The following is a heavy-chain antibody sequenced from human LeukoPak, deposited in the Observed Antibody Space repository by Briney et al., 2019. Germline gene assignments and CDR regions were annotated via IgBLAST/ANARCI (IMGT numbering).Heavy chain of an antibody. Sequence: GGSLRLSCAASGFSISNYWMTWVRQAPGKGLEWVAVISYDGSNKYYADSVKGRFTISRDNAKNSLYLQMNSLRAEDTAVYYCAKELIMRFDFWGQGTLVTVSS. D-gene: IGHD3-16*01. J-gene: IGHJ4*02. CDR1: GFSISNYW. CDR2: ISYDGSNK. CDR3: AKELIMRFDF. V-gene: IGHV3-30*18.